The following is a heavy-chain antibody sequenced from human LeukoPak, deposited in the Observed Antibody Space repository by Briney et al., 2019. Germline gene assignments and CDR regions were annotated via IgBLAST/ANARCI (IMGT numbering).Heavy chain of an antibody. CDR1: GGSFSGYY. CDR2: INHSGST. V-gene: IGHV4-34*01. D-gene: IGHD2-15*01. CDR3: ARSNCSGGSCYSPWFDP. J-gene: IGHJ5*02. Sequence: PSETLSLTCAVYGGSFSGYYWSSMRQPPGKGLEWIGEINHSGSTNYNPSLKSRVTISVDTSKNQFSLKLSSVTAADTAVYYCARSNCSGGSCYSPWFDPWGQGTLVTVSS.